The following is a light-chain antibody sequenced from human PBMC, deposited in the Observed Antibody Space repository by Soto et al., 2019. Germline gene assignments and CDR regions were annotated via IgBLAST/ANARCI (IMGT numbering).Light chain of an antibody. CDR1: QSVSSSF. V-gene: IGKV3-20*01. CDR2: GAS. CDR3: QHYGSSPL. J-gene: IGKJ1*01. Sequence: EIVLTQSPGTLSLSPGERATLSCRASQSVSSSFLAWYQQRLGQAPRLLIYGASSRATGIPDRFSGSGSRTDFTLTISRLDPEDFAVYYCQHYGSSPLFGQGTKVEIK.